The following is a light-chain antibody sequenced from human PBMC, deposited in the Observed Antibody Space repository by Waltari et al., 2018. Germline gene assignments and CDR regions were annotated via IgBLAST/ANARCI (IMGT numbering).Light chain of an antibody. J-gene: IGKJ5*01. Sequence: EIVLTQSPATVSLFPGERATLSCRASHYISADLAWYQQKPGQAPRFLFYDSYNRATGVPAVFSGRGSGTDFTLTITSLDPEDSAVYYCQQRNDWPVTFGQGTRVEIK. CDR1: HYISAD. V-gene: IGKV3-11*01. CDR2: DSY. CDR3: QQRNDWPVT.